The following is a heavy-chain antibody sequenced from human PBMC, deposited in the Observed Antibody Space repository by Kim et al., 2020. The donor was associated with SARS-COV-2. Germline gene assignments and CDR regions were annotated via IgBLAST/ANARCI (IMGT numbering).Heavy chain of an antibody. Sequence: GGSLRLSCAASGFTFSDYYMSWIRQAPGKGLEWVSYISSSGSTIYYADSVKGRFTISRDNAKNSLYLQMNSLRAEDTAVYYCARDERDGYNRGCFDIWGQGTMVTVSS. J-gene: IGHJ3*02. CDR3: ARDERDGYNRGCFDI. V-gene: IGHV3-11*01. D-gene: IGHD3-10*01. CDR2: ISSSGSTI. CDR1: GFTFSDYY.